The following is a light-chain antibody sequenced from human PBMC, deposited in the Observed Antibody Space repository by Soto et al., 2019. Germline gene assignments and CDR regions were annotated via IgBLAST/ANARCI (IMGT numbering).Light chain of an antibody. CDR1: QGVSSY. J-gene: IGKJ5*01. V-gene: IGKV3-20*01. CDR3: QQYHNSPVT. CDR2: DAS. Sequence: EIVLTQSPATLSLSPGERATLSCRASQGVSSYLAWYQQKPGQAPRLLIYDASNRATGIPDRFSGSGSGTDFTLTISRLEPEDFAVYYCQQYHNSPVTFGQGTRLEI.